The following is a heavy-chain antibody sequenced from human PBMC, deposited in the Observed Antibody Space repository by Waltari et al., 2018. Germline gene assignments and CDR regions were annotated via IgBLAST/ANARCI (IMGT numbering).Heavy chain of an antibody. D-gene: IGHD5-18*01. CDR1: GFTFDDYA. Sequence: EVQLVESGGGLVQPGRSLRLSCAASGFTFDDYAMHWVRQAPGKGLEGVSGISWNSGSIGYADSVKGRFTISRDNAKNSLYLQMNSLRAEDMALYYCAKGGSYGDFDYWGQGTLVTVSS. J-gene: IGHJ4*02. CDR3: AKGGSYGDFDY. CDR2: ISWNSGSI. V-gene: IGHV3-9*03.